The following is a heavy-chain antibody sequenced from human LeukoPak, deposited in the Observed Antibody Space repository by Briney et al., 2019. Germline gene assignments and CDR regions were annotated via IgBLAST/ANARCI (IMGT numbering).Heavy chain of an antibody. D-gene: IGHD2-15*01. V-gene: IGHV1-69*13. J-gene: IGHJ6*04. Sequence: GASVKVSCKASGGTFSSYAISWVRQAPGQGLEWMGGIIPIFGTANYAQKFQGRVTITADESPSTAYMELSSLRSEDTAVYYCARGRYCSGGSCYSGADYYYYYGMDVWGKGTTVTVSS. CDR1: GGTFSSYA. CDR2: IIPIFGTA. CDR3: ARGRYCSGGSCYSGADYYYYYGMDV.